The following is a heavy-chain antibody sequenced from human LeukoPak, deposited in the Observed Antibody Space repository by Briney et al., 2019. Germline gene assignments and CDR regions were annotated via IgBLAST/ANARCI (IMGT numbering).Heavy chain of an antibody. CDR1: GFTFSSYG. D-gene: IGHD6-13*01. Sequence: HPGGSLRLSCAASGFTFSSYGMHWARQAPGKGLEWVAVIWYDGSNKYYADSVKGRFTISRDNSKNTLYLQMNSLRAEDTAVYYCARGALSSSWYSVLDYWGQGTLVTVSS. CDR2: IWYDGSNK. J-gene: IGHJ4*02. V-gene: IGHV3-33*01. CDR3: ARGALSSSWYSVLDY.